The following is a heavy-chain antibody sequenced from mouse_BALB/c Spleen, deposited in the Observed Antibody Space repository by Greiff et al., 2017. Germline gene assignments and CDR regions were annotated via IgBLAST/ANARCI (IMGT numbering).Heavy chain of an antibody. CDR1: GYSFTSYW. CDR3: TRGGPYYGYYFDY. Sequence: DVKLQESGTVLARPGASVKMSCKASGYSFTSYWMHWVKQRPGQGLEWIGAIYPGNSDTSYNQKFKGKAKLTAVTSASTAYMELSSLTNEDSAVYYCTRGGPYYGYYFDYWGQGTTLTVSS. V-gene: IGHV1-5*01. CDR2: IYPGNSDT. J-gene: IGHJ2*01. D-gene: IGHD1-2*01.